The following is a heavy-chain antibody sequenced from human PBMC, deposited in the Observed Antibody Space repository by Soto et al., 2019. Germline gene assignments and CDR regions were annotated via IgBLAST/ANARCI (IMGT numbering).Heavy chain of an antibody. J-gene: IGHJ4*02. D-gene: IGHD4-17*01. CDR3: ARTPPPTYSTGTPEIGDFFDY. CDR1: GFSLSTSGMC. V-gene: IGHV2-70*11. CDR2: IDWEDDK. Sequence: SGPRLVNTTQTLTLTCAFSGFSLSTSGMCVSWIRQPPGKALEWLARIDWEDDKYYNTSLKTRLTISKGTSKNQVVLTMTSMDPVDTGTYYCARTPPPTYSTGTPEIGDFFDYSGQGALVTVSS.